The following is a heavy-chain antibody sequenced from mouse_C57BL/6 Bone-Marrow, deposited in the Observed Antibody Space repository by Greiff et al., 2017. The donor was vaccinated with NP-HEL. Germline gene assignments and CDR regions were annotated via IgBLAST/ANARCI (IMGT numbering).Heavy chain of an antibody. V-gene: IGHV1-69*01. CDR1: GYTFTSYW. CDR2: IDPSDSYT. J-gene: IGHJ2*01. D-gene: IGHD2-3*01. Sequence: QVQLKQPGAELVMPGASVKLSCKASGYTFTSYWMHWVKQRPGQGLEWIGEIDPSDSYTNYNQKFKGKSTLTVDKSSSTAYMQLSSLTSEDSAVYYCARVGGYYVLYYFDYWGQGTTLTVSS. CDR3: ARVGGYYVLYYFDY.